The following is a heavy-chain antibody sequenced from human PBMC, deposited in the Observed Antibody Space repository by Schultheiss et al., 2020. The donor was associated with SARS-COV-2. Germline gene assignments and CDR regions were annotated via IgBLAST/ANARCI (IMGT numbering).Heavy chain of an antibody. Sequence: ASVKVSCKASGGTFSSYAISWVRQAPGQGLEWMGWMNPNSGNTGYAQKFQGRVTMTRNTSISTAYMELSSLRSEDTAVYYCARAPMGKAEYFQHWGQGTLVTVSS. D-gene: IGHD4-23*01. J-gene: IGHJ1*01. CDR1: GGTFSSYA. CDR3: ARAPMGKAEYFQH. V-gene: IGHV1-8*02. CDR2: MNPNSGNT.